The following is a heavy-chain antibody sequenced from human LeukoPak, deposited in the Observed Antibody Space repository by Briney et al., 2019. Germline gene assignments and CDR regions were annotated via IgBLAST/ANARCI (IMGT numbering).Heavy chain of an antibody. CDR3: ATSRTGDY. D-gene: IGHD3/OR15-3a*01. CDR1: GFTFSSYW. CDR2: IKQDGNEK. V-gene: IGHV3-7*03. J-gene: IGHJ4*02. Sequence: PGGSLRLSCAASGFTFSSYWMSWVRQAPGEGLQWVAIIKQDGNEKYYVDSLKGRFTISRDNAEKSLYLQMNSLRAEDTAVYYCATSRTGDYWGQGTLVTVSS.